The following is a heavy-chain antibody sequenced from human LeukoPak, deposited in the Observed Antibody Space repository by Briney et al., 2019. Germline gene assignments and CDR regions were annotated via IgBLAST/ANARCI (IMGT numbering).Heavy chain of an antibody. CDR2: ISGSSGST. D-gene: IGHD5/OR15-5a*01. J-gene: IGHJ6*02. CDR1: GFTFSSYA. V-gene: IGHV3-23*01. Sequence: PGGSLRLSCAASGFTFSSYAMSWVRQAPGKGLEWVSAISGSSGSTYYADSVEGRFTISRDNSKNTLYLQMNSLRAEDTAVYYCAKGVYPNYYYGMDVWGQGTTVTVSS. CDR3: AKGVYPNYYYGMDV.